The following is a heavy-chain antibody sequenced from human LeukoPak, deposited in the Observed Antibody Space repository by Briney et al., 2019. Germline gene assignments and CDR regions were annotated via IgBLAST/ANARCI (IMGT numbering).Heavy chain of an antibody. Sequence: SETLSLTCTVSGGSISSGSYYWSWIRQPAGKGLEWIGRIYSSGSTNYNPSLKSRVTVSVDTAKNQFSLKLSSVTAADTAVYYCARVAAWVRGVSIHYYYYYYMDVWGKGTAVTISS. CDR3: ARVAAWVRGVSIHYYYYYYMDV. CDR2: IYSSGST. J-gene: IGHJ6*03. V-gene: IGHV4-61*10. D-gene: IGHD3-10*01. CDR1: GGSISSGSYY.